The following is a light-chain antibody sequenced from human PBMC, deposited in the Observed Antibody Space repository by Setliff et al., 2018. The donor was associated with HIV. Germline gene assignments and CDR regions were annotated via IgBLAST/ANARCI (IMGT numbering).Light chain of an antibody. V-gene: IGLV2-14*03. CDR3: SSYTTTSTTV. J-gene: IGLJ1*01. CDR2: EVS. Sequence: QSVLTQPASVSGSPGQSITISCTGIRSDVGGYNSVSWYQQHPGKVPKVLIYEVSNRPSGVSNRFSGSKSGNTASLTISGLQADDEADYYCSSYTTTSTTVFGTGTKVTVL. CDR1: RSDVGGYNS.